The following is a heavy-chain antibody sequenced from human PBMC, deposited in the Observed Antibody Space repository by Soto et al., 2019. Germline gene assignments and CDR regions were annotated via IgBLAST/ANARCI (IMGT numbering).Heavy chain of an antibody. V-gene: IGHV1-69*02. CDR1: GGTFSSYT. CDR2: IIPILGIA. Sequence: ASVKVSCKASGGTFSSYTISWVRQAPGQGLEWMGRIIPILGIANYAQKFQGRVTITADKSTSTAYMELSSLRSEDTAVYYCASSLTPGYSSGWYYFDYWGQGTLVTVSS. CDR3: ASSLTPGYSSGWYYFDY. J-gene: IGHJ4*02. D-gene: IGHD6-19*01.